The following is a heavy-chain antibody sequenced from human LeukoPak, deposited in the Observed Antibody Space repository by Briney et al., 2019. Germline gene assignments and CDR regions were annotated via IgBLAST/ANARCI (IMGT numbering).Heavy chain of an antibody. J-gene: IGHJ5*02. CDR3: ARDILGEGSA. V-gene: IGHV6-1*01. Sequence: SQTLSLTYAISGDSVSRNSAAWNWIRQSPSRGLEWLGRTYYRSTWGHDYALSVKSRITIAPDTSKNQFSLQLNSVTPEDTAVYYCARDILGEGSAWGQGTLVTVSS. CDR1: GDSVSRNSAA. CDR2: TYYRSTWGH.